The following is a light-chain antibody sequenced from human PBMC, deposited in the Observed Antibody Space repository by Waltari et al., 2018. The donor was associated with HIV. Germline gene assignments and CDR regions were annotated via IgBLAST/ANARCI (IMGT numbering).Light chain of an antibody. Sequence: QSVLTQPPSVSAAPGQKVTISCSGTSSNIGTNYVSWYQQLPGTAPKPLIYETNKRPSGIPDRFSGSKSGTSATLGITGLQTGDEADYYCGTWDSSLSAGVFGGGTKVTV. CDR3: GTWDSSLSAGV. V-gene: IGLV1-51*02. J-gene: IGLJ3*02. CDR2: ETN. CDR1: SSNIGTNY.